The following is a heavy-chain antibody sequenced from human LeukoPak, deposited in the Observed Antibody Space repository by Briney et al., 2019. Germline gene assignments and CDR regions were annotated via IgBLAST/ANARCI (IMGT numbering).Heavy chain of an antibody. V-gene: IGHV3-33*01. CDR2: IWYDGSNK. CDR3: ARFRAGRTSHYYDSSGLYYFDY. J-gene: IGHJ4*02. D-gene: IGHD3-22*01. Sequence: GGSLRLSCAASGFTFSSYGMHWVRQAPGKGLEWVAVIWYDGSNKYYADSVKGRFTISRDNSKNTLYLQMNSLRAEDTAVYYCARFRAGRTSHYYDSSGLYYFDYWGQGTLVTVSS. CDR1: GFTFSSYG.